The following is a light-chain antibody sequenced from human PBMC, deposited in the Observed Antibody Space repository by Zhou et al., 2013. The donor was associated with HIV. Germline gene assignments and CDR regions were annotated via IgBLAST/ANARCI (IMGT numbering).Light chain of an antibody. CDR2: KVS. CDR3: MQGTHWPPVA. V-gene: IGKV2-30*02. J-gene: IGKJ5*01. CDR1: QSLVHTDGNTY. Sequence: VVLTQSPLSLPVTLGQPASISCRSNQSLVHTDGNTYLNWFHQRPGQSPRRLIYKVSNRDSGVPDKFSGSGSGTDFALTISRVEAEDIGVYYCMQGTHWPPVAFGQGTRLEIK.